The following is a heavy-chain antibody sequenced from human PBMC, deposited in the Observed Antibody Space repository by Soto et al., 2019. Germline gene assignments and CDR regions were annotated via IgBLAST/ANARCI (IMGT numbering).Heavy chain of an antibody. D-gene: IGHD3-16*02. Sequence: ASVKVSCKASGYTFTSYSMHWVRQAPGQGLEWMGIINPSGDNTTYAQKFQGRVTMTRDASTSTVYMELNNLRSEDTAVYYCARGTYDDVWGSYRPWGQGTLVTVSS. V-gene: IGHV1-46*01. J-gene: IGHJ5*02. CDR3: ARGTYDDVWGSYRP. CDR1: GYTFTSYS. CDR2: INPSGDNT.